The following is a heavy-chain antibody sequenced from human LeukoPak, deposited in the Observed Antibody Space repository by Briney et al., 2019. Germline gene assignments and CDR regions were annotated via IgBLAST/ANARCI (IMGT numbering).Heavy chain of an antibody. CDR1: GGSFSGYY. V-gene: IGHV4-34*01. J-gene: IGHJ4*02. D-gene: IGHD3-22*01. CDR2: INHSGST. CDR3: ARENSYYDSSGYYYGSGYFDY. Sequence: SETLSLTCAVYGGSFSGYYWSWIRQPPGKGLEWIGEINHSGSTNYNPSLQSRVTISVDTSKNHFSLRLSSVTAADTAVYYCARENSYYDSSGYYYGSGYFDYWGQGTLVTVSS.